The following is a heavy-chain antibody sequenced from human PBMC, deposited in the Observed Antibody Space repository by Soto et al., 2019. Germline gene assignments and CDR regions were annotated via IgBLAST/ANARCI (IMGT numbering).Heavy chain of an antibody. J-gene: IGHJ3*02. D-gene: IGHD3-3*01. V-gene: IGHV3-30*18. Sequence: QVQLVESGGGVVQPGRSLRLSCAASGFSFSSHAMHWVRQAPGKGLEWVAIISYDGSNKYYAESVKGQFTISRDNSKNTLYLKMNIQTAEDRAVYYCAKRGYSNDAFDIWGQGTMVTVSS. CDR1: GFSFSSHA. CDR3: AKRGYSNDAFDI. CDR2: ISYDGSNK.